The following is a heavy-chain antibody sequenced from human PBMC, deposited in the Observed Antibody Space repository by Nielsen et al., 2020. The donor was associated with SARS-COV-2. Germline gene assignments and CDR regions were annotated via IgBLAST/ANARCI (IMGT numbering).Heavy chain of an antibody. D-gene: IGHD6-19*01. CDR2: IKQDGSEK. Sequence: GESLKISCAASGFTFSSYWMSWVRQAPGKGLEWVANIKQDGSEKYYVDSVKGRFTISSDNAKNSLYLQMNSLRAEDTAVYYCARGWLAAPYYYGMDLWGQGNTVTVSS. CDR1: GFTFSSYW. CDR3: ARGWLAAPYYYGMDL. V-gene: IGHV3-7*03. J-gene: IGHJ6*02.